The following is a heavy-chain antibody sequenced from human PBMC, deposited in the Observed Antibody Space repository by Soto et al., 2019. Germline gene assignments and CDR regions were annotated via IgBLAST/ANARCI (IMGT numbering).Heavy chain of an antibody. D-gene: IGHD6-13*01. CDR1: GYTFTTYG. CDR2: ISAYSGST. V-gene: IGHV1-18*01. J-gene: IGHJ4*02. CDR3: AREFTKSSSWPYYFDY. Sequence: QVQLVHSGAEVKKPGASVKVSCKASGYTFTTYGISWVRQAPGQGLEWMGWISAYSGSTKFAQKLQGRVTMTTDTSTTTVYMELRSLTSDDTAVYYCAREFTKSSSWPYYFDYWGQGTLVTVSS.